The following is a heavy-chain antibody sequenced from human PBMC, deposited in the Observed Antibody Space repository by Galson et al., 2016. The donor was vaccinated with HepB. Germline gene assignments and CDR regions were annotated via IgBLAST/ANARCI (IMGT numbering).Heavy chain of an antibody. Sequence: SLRLSCAVSGFTVSSDYMSWVRQAPGKELEWVSVIYSGGDTYYADSVKGRFTISRDNSKNTLYLQMSSLITEDTAVYFCARDPGLRNGMGGWGKGTTVTVSS. CDR1: GFTVSSDY. CDR2: IYSGGDT. V-gene: IGHV3-66*02. D-gene: IGHD4-17*01. CDR3: ARDPGLRNGMGG. J-gene: IGHJ6*04.